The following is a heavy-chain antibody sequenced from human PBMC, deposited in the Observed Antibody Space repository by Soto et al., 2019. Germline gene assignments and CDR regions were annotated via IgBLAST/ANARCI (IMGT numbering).Heavy chain of an antibody. D-gene: IGHD6-13*01. CDR3: TRLTGGAAAGTGYFDY. Sequence: EVQLVESGGGLVQPGGSLKLSCAASGFTFSGSAMHWVRQASGKGLEWVGRIRSKANSYATAYAASVKGRFTISRDDSKNTADLQMKSLKTEDTAVYYCTRLTGGAAAGTGYFDYWGQGTLVTVSS. CDR1: GFTFSGSA. J-gene: IGHJ4*02. V-gene: IGHV3-73*02. CDR2: IRSKANSYAT.